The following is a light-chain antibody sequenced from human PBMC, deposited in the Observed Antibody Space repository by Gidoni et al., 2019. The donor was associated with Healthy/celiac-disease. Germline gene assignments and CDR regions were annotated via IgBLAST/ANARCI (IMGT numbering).Light chain of an antibody. J-gene: IGKJ4*01. Sequence: DIQMTQSPSTLSASVGDRVTITCRASQSISSCLAWYQQTPGKAPKLLIYDASSLESGVPSRFSGSGSGTEFTLTISSLQPDDFATFYCQQHNSYPLTFGGGTKVQIK. CDR3: QQHNSYPLT. V-gene: IGKV1-5*01. CDR2: DAS. CDR1: QSISSC.